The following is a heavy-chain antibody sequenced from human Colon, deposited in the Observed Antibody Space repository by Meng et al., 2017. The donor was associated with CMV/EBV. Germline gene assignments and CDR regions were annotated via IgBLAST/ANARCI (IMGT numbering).Heavy chain of an antibody. V-gene: IGHV1-46*01. Sequence: ASVKVSCKSSGYTLTTYYMHWVRQAPGQGLEWMGMINPSGSSTTYAQKFQGRVTMTKDMSTSTVYIEVGSLTSDDTAVYYCASQLRVANLGMVIPFDYWGQGMLVTVSS. J-gene: IGHJ4*02. CDR2: INPSGSST. D-gene: IGHD3-3*01. CDR1: GYTLTTYY. CDR3: ASQLRVANLGMVIPFDY.